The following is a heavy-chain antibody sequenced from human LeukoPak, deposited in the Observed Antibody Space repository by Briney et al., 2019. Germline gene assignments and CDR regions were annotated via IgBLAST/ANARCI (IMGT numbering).Heavy chain of an antibody. CDR2: IRYDGSNK. D-gene: IGHD1-26*01. J-gene: IGHJ4*02. Sequence: PGGSLRLSCAASGFTLSSYGMHWVRQAPGKGLEWVAFIRYDGSNKYYADSVKGRFTISRDNSKNTLYLQMNSLRAEDTAVYYCAKTVGATHDYWGQGTLVTVSS. V-gene: IGHV3-30*02. CDR3: AKTVGATHDY. CDR1: GFTLSSYG.